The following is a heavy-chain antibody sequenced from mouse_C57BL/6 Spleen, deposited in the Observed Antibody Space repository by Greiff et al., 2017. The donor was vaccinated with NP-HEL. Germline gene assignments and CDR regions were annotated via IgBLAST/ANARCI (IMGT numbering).Heavy chain of an antibody. J-gene: IGHJ4*01. D-gene: IGHD2-14*01. CDR3: AEYGYDVRAMDY. Sequence: QVQLQQSGPELVKPGASVKISCKASGYAFSSSWMNWVKQRPGKGLEWIGRIYPGDGDTNYIGKFKGKATLTADKSSSTAYMPLSSLTSEDSAVYFCAEYGYDVRAMDYGGQGTSVTVSS. CDR2: IYPGDGDT. V-gene: IGHV1-82*01. CDR1: GYAFSSSW.